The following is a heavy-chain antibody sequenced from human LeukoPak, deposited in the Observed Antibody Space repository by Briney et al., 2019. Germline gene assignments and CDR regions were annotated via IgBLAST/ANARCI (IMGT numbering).Heavy chain of an antibody. V-gene: IGHV3-74*01. Sequence: GGSLRLSCVASGFSFSGQGMHWVRQAPGKGLVAVSRTNPDGSVTTYADYVKGRFTISRDNAKNTLYLEMSSLTVEDTALYYCARSGYYNGYDYWGQGTLVTVSS. CDR3: ARSGYYNGYDY. CDR2: TNPDGSVT. CDR1: GFSFSGQG. J-gene: IGHJ4*02. D-gene: IGHD2/OR15-2a*01.